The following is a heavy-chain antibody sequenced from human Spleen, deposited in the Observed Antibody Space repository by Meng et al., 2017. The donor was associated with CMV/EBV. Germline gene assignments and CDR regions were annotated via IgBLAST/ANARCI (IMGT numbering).Heavy chain of an antibody. CDR3: ARASTHIDY. D-gene: IGHD5/OR15-5a*01. CDR2: MNPKTGDT. J-gene: IGHJ4*02. V-gene: IGHV1-2*02. CDR1: GYSFTGYY. Sequence: NVSCKASGYSFTGYYMHWVRQAPGQGLEWMGWMNPKTGDTKYAPKFQGRVTMTRDTSINTGYMELRSLKSDDTAVYYCARASTHIDYWAQGTLVTVSS.